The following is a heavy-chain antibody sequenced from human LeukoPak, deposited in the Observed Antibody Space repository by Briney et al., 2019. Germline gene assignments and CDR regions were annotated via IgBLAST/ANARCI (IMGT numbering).Heavy chain of an antibody. V-gene: IGHV3-23*01. D-gene: IGHD2-2*01. Sequence: PGGSLRLSCTASGFTFNNNAMSWVRQAPGKGLEWVSAINGGGDATEYTDSVKGRFTISRDNSKNTLYLQMNSLRPEDTAVYYCARCTASCYANAFDVWGESPVLAVSS. CDR2: INGGGDAT. CDR1: GFTFNNNA. J-gene: IGHJ3*01. CDR3: ARCTASCYANAFDV.